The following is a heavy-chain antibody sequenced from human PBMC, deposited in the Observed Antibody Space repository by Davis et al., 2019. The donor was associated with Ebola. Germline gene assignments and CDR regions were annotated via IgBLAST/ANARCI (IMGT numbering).Heavy chain of an antibody. CDR3: ARAGVYRPYYFDF. J-gene: IGHJ4*02. Sequence: PSETLSLTCTVSGGSITNYAWGWVRQPAGKGLEWIGRIYTTGSTKYNPSLKSRVTISVDTSKNLFSLKLSSVTAADTAVYYCARAGVYRPYYFDFWGQGTLVTVSS. CDR1: GGSITNYA. V-gene: IGHV4-4*07. D-gene: IGHD3-10*01. CDR2: IYTTGST.